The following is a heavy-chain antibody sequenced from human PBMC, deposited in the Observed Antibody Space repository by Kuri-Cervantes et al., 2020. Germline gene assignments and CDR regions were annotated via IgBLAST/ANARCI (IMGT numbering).Heavy chain of an antibody. CDR1: GFTFSSYA. D-gene: IGHD3-10*01. V-gene: IGHV3-30-3*01. Sequence: GESLKISCAASGFTFSSYAMSWVRQAPGKGLEWVAVISYDGSNKYYADSVKGRFTISRDNSKNTLYLQMNSLRAEDTAVYYCAKVATMVRGVINTYYYYGMDVWGQGTTVTVSS. CDR3: AKVATMVRGVINTYYYYGMDV. CDR2: ISYDGSNK. J-gene: IGHJ6*02.